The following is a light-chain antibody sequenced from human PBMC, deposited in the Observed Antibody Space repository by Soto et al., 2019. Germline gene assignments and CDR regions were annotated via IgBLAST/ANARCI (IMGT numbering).Light chain of an antibody. Sequence: EIVLTQSPATLSLSPGERATLSCRASQSVSYYLAWYQQKPGQAPRLLIYDASNRATGIPARFSGSGSATDFTLTITSIDTADSPVYYCQQRYNWPRTVGGGTKVDSK. J-gene: IGKJ4*01. CDR1: QSVSYY. CDR2: DAS. CDR3: QQRYNWPRT. V-gene: IGKV3-11*01.